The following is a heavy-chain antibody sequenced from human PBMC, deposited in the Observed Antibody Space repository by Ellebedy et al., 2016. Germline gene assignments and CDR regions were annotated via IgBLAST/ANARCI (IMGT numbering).Heavy chain of an antibody. CDR3: ARDFNIAVAGIDY. J-gene: IGHJ4*02. Sequence: SETLSLTXAVYGGSFSGYYWSWIRQPPGKGLEWIGEINHSGSTNYNPSLKSRVTISVDASKNQFSLKLSSVTAADTAVYYCARDFNIAVAGIDYWGQGTLVTVSS. D-gene: IGHD6-19*01. CDR1: GGSFSGYY. CDR2: INHSGST. V-gene: IGHV4-34*01.